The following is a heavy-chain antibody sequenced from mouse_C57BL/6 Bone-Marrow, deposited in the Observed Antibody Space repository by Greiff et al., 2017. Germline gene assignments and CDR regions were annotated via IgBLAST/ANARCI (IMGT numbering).Heavy chain of an antibody. CDR3: TSNQRVYFAY. V-gene: IGHV5-4*01. CDR2: ISDGGSYT. CDR1: GFTFSSYA. J-gene: IGHJ2*01. Sequence: EVQLVESGGGLVKPGGSLKLSCAASGFTFSSYAMSWVRQTPEQRLEWVAPISDGGSYTYYPDNVKGRFTISRDNAKNNLYLQMSHLKSEDTAMXYCTSNQRVYFAYWGQGTTLTVSS.